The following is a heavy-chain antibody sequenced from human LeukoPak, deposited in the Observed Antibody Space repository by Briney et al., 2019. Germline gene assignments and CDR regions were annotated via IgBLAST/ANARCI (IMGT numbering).Heavy chain of an antibody. V-gene: IGHV3-15*01. Sequence: GGSLRLSCAASGFTFSNAWMSWVRQAPGKGLEWVGRIKSKTDGGTTDYAAPVKGRFTISRDDSKNTLYLQMNSLKTEDTAVYYCTTDSYGVYAALYYYYNYGMDVWGQGTTVTVSS. CDR3: TTDSYGVYAALYYYYNYGMDV. D-gene: IGHD4-17*01. CDR2: IKSKTDGGTT. J-gene: IGHJ6*02. CDR1: GFTFSNAW.